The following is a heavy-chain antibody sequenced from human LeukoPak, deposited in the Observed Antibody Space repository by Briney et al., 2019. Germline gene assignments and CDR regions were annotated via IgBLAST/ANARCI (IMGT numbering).Heavy chain of an antibody. CDR1: GFIFSSYG. D-gene: IGHD6-19*01. CDR2: IRYDGSNK. J-gene: IGHJ6*03. V-gene: IGHV3-30*02. CDR3: AKDGVAVAYYYYYYMDV. Sequence: GGSLRLSCAASGFIFSSYGMHGVRQAPGKGLEWVAFIRYDGSNKYYADSVKGRFTISRDNSKNMLYLQMNSLRAEDTAVYYCAKDGVAVAYYYYYYMDVWGKGTTVTISS.